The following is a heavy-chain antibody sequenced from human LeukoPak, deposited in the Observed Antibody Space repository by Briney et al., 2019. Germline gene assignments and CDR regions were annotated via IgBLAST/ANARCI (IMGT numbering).Heavy chain of an antibody. Sequence: SETLSLTCTVSGGSISSGGYYWSWIRQHPGKGLEWIGYIYYSGSTYYNPSLKSRVTISVDTSKNLFSLKLSSVTAADTAVYYCARLYYYGSGSYYYYFDYWGQGTLVTVSS. CDR3: ARLYYYGSGSYYYYFDY. D-gene: IGHD3-10*01. CDR2: IYYSGST. V-gene: IGHV4-31*03. J-gene: IGHJ4*02. CDR1: GGSISSGGYY.